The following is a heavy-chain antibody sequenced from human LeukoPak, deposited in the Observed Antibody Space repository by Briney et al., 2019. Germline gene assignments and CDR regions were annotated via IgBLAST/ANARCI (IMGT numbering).Heavy chain of an antibody. CDR2: IRYDGSNK. Sequence: GGSLRLSCAASGFTFSSYGVHWVRQAPGKGLEWVAFIRYDGSNKYYADSVKGRFTISRDNSKNTLYLQMNSLRAEDTAVYYCAKDSAPSSSWDIIDYWGQRTLVTVSP. CDR1: GFTFSSYG. V-gene: IGHV3-30*02. CDR3: AKDSAPSSSWDIIDY. J-gene: IGHJ4*02. D-gene: IGHD6-13*01.